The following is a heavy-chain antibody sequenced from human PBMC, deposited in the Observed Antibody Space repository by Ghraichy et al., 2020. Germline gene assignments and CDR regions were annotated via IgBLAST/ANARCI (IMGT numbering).Heavy chain of an antibody. V-gene: IGHV4-34*01. D-gene: IGHD3-10*01. CDR3: ASLGIPFLFRYYGSGSPNWFDP. J-gene: IGHJ5*02. CDR1: GGSFSGYY. CDR2: INHSGST. Sequence: SETLSLTCAVYGGSFSGYYWSWIRQPPGKGLEWIGEINHSGSTNYNPSLKSRVTISVDTSKNQFSLKLSSVTAADTAVYYCASLGIPFLFRYYGSGSPNWFDPWGQGTLVTVSS.